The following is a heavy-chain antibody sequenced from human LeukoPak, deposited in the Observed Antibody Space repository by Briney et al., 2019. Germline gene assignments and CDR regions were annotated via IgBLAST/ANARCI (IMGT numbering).Heavy chain of an antibody. CDR3: ARHGRYCSSTSCYTPYYYYYMDV. D-gene: IGHD2-2*02. CDR2: INHSGST. V-gene: IGHV4-34*01. J-gene: IGHJ6*03. Sequence: SETLSLTCAVYGGSLSGYYWSWIRQPRGKGLEWIGEINHSGSTNYNPSLKSRVTISVDTSKNQFSLKLSSVTAADTAVYYCARHGRYCSSTSCYTPYYYYYMDVWGKGTTVTVSS. CDR1: GGSLSGYY.